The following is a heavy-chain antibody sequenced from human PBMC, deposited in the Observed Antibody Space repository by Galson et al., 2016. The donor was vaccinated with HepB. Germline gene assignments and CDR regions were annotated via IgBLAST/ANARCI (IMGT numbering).Heavy chain of an antibody. V-gene: IGHV1-69*13. Sequence: SVKVSCKASGGTFSSYAISWMRQAPGQGLEWMGGIIPLFGTANYAQKLQGRVTITADEFTKTVYMKLSSLRSEDTAVYYCARVVGGYSYGYGMNVWGQGTTVTVSS. CDR1: GGTFSSYA. J-gene: IGHJ6*02. CDR2: IIPLFGTA. CDR3: ARVVGGYSYGYGMNV. D-gene: IGHD5-18*01.